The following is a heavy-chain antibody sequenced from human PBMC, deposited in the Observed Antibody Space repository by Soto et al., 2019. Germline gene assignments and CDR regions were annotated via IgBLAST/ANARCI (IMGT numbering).Heavy chain of an antibody. CDR1: RGAFSGCT. J-gene: IGHJ5*02. Sequence: QVQLVQCGAEVKKPGSSMKVSCKASRGAFSGCTFIWVRQAPGQGLEWMGRLIPAVGQANNAQKFQGRLTITADESASTVYMDLTSVTSEDTAVYFCAGGAVHTPTWMGAWGQGTLVTVSS. V-gene: IGHV1-69*08. CDR3: AGGAVHTPTWMGA. CDR2: LIPAVGQA. D-gene: IGHD2-15*01.